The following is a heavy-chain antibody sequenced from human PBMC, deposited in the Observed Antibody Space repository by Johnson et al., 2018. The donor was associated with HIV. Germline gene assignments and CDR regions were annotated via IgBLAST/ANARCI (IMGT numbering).Heavy chain of an antibody. CDR2: VKSISDGGTA. CDR3: TTGLSWNDDFPSASFL. CDR1: GFTFSDAW. D-gene: IGHD1-1*01. Sequence: VQLVESGGDLVQPGGSLRLSCAASGFTFSDAWMNWVRQAPGKGLEWVGRVKSISDGGTADYAAPVRGRFTISRDTSENTLYLQMNSLKTEDTALYYCTTGLSWNDDFPSASFLW. V-gene: IGHV3-15*01. J-gene: IGHJ2*01.